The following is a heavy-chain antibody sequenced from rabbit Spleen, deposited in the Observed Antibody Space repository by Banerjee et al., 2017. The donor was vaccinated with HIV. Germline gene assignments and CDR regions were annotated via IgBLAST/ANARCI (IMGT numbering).Heavy chain of an antibody. CDR3: ARVSQSSGWGEDL. J-gene: IGHJ6*01. Sequence: EESGGGLVKPGGTLTLTCTVSGFSFSSNWICWVRQAPGKGLGWIGCIVSGGAITYYASWAKGRFTISETSSTTVTLQMTSLTVADTATYFCARVSQSSGWGEDLWGPGTLVTVS. CDR2: IVSGGAIT. D-gene: IGHD4-1*01. CDR1: GFSFSSNW. V-gene: IGHV1S45*01.